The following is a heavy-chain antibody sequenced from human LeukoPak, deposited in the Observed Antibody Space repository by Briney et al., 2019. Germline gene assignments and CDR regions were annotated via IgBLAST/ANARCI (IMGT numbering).Heavy chain of an antibody. D-gene: IGHD2-15*01. CDR2: ISSSGSTI. V-gene: IGHV3-48*03. CDR3: ARSRLGYCSGGSCYSFWFDP. Sequence: GGSLRLSCAASGFTFSSYEMNWVRQAPGKGLEWVSYISSSGSTIYYADSVKGRFTISRDNAKNTLYLQMNSLRAEDTAVYYCARSRLGYCSGGSCYSFWFDPWGQGTLVTVSS. CDR1: GFTFSSYE. J-gene: IGHJ5*02.